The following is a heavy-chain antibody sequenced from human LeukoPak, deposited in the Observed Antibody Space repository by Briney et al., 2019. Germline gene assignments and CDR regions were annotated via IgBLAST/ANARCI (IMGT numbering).Heavy chain of an antibody. CDR1: GGPITTHASY. CDR2: VHYTGNT. J-gene: IGHJ4*02. CDR3: ARRSGVWYFDY. Sequence: SETLSLTCTVSGGPITTHASYWAWIRQPPGRGLEWIGGVHYTGNTYSNTSLKSRVTMSVDTSKNQFSLNLSSVTAADTAVYYCARRSGVWYFDYWGRGILVTVSP. D-gene: IGHD3-3*01. V-gene: IGHV4-39*01.